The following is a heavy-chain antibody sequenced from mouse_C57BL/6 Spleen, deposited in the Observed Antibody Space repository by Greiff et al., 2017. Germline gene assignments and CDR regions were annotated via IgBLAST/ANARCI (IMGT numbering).Heavy chain of an antibody. CDR1: GYTFTEYT. CDR2: IYPGGGSI. CDR3: ARHEGRHYGWFAY. Sequence: QVQLKESGAELVKPGASVKLSCKASGYTFTEYTIHWVKQRSGQGLEWIGRIYPGGGSIKYNEKFKDKATLTADKSSSTVYMGLSRLTSEDSAVYFCARHEGRHYGWFAYWGQGTLVTVSA. J-gene: IGHJ3*01. V-gene: IGHV1-62-2*01. D-gene: IGHD1-1*02.